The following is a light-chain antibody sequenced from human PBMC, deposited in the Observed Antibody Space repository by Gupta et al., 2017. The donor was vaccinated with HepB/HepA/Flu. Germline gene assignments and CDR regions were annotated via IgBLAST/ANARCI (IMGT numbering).Light chain of an antibody. CDR3: SSYAGSNKGV. CDR1: SSDVGGCTY. CDR2: GVS. Sequence: XXXLXXXXSXXXXXGQTXTISCTGTSSDVGGCTYVSWYQQHPGKAPNLMLYGVSKRPSGVPDRFSGSKSGNTASLTVSGLQAEDEADYYCSSYAGSNKGVFGTGTKVTVL. J-gene: IGLJ1*01. V-gene: IGLV2-8*01.